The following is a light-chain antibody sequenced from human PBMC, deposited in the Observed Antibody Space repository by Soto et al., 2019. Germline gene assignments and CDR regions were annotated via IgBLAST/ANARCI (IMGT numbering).Light chain of an antibody. J-gene: IGKJ1*01. CDR1: QTVPTF. Sequence: IQMTQSPSSLSASVGDTVTITCRASQTVPTFLNWYQQKPGKAPKLLIYATSSLEGGVPSRFSGSGSGTEFTLTITNLQPDDFATYYCQQYHRYWTFGQGTKVEIK. V-gene: IGKV1-5*01. CDR3: QQYHRYWT. CDR2: ATS.